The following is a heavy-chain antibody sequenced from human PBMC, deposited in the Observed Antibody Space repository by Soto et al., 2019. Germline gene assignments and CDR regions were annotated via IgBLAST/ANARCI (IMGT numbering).Heavy chain of an antibody. V-gene: IGHV3-7*01. Sequence: PGGSLRLSCAASGFTFSSYWMSWVRQAPGKGLEWVANIKQDGSEKYYVDSVKGRFTISRDNAKNSLYLQMNSLRAEDTAVYYCATSRFRGRTSWTLFDYWGQGTLVTVSS. D-gene: IGHD2-2*01. J-gene: IGHJ4*02. CDR2: IKQDGSEK. CDR1: GFTFSSYW. CDR3: ATSRFRGRTSWTLFDY.